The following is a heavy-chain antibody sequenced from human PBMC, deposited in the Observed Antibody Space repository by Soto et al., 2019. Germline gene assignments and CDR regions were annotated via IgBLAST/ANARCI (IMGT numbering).Heavy chain of an antibody. CDR2: IYHSGST. J-gene: IGHJ3*02. Sequence: LSLTCAVAGGSISSGGYSWSWIRQPPGKGLEWIGYIYHSGSTYYNPSLKSRVTISVDRSKNQFSLKLSSVTAADTAVYYCARVGYDFWSGAFDIWGQGTMVTVSS. V-gene: IGHV4-30-2*01. CDR1: GGSISSGGYS. D-gene: IGHD3-3*01. CDR3: ARVGYDFWSGAFDI.